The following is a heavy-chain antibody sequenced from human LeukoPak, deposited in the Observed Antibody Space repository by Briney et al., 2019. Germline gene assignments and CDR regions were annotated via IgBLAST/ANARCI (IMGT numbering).Heavy chain of an antibody. CDR3: ARLPDV. Sequence: SETLSLTCTVSGGSISSSSYYWGWIRQPPGKGLEWIESIYYSGSTYYSPSLKSRVTISVDSSKNQFSLKLSSVTAADTAVYYCARLPDVWGQGTTVTVSS. CDR1: GGSISSSSYY. J-gene: IGHJ6*02. V-gene: IGHV4-39*01. CDR2: IYYSGST.